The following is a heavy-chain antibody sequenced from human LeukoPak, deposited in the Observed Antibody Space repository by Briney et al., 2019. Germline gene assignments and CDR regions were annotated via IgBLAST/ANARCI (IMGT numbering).Heavy chain of an antibody. CDR1: GFTFSSYA. J-gene: IGHJ4*02. Sequence: GGSLRLSCAASGFTFSSYAMSWVRQAPGKGLEWVSAISGSGGSTYYADSVKGRFTISRDNFKNTLYLQMNSLRAEDTAVYYCANQGYYYDSSGYLLDPYYFDYWGQGTLVTVSS. CDR2: ISGSGGST. D-gene: IGHD3-22*01. CDR3: ANQGYYYDSSGYLLDPYYFDY. V-gene: IGHV3-23*01.